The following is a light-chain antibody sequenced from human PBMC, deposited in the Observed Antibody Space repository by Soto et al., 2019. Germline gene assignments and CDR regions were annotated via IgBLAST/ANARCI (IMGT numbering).Light chain of an antibody. Sequence: EFVLTQSPGTLSLSPGERATLSCRASQSVSSTYLAWYQQKPGQAPRLLIYGASNRATGIPDRFSGSGSGTDFTLTISRLEPEDFAVYYCQQYGGSRWTFGQGTRVDI. CDR2: GAS. CDR1: QSVSSTY. CDR3: QQYGGSRWT. V-gene: IGKV3-20*01. J-gene: IGKJ1*01.